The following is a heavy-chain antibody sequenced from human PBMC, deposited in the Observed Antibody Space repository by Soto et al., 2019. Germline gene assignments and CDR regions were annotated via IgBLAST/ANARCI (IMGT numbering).Heavy chain of an antibody. Sequence: PGGSLRLSCAASGFTFSSYGMHWVRQAPGKGLEWVAVIWYDGSNKYYADSVKGRFTISRDNSKNTLYLQMNSLRAEDTAVYYCARAHHPSYYYDSPWPFDYWGQGTLVTVSS. D-gene: IGHD3-22*01. CDR2: IWYDGSNK. CDR3: ARAHHPSYYYDSPWPFDY. V-gene: IGHV3-33*01. J-gene: IGHJ4*02. CDR1: GFTFSSYG.